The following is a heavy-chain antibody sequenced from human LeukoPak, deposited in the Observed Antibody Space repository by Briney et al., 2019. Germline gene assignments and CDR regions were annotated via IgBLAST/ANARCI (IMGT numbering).Heavy chain of an antibody. CDR1: GYTFTGYY. CDR2: INPNSGGT. D-gene: IGHD2-15*01. Sequence: ASVKVSCKASGYTFTGYYMHWVRQAPGQGLEWMGRINPNSGGTNYAQKFQGRVTMTRDMSISTAYMELSRLRSDDTAVYYCARIQCSGGSCYSGYWGQGTLVTVSS. V-gene: IGHV1-2*06. J-gene: IGHJ4*02. CDR3: ARIQCSGGSCYSGY.